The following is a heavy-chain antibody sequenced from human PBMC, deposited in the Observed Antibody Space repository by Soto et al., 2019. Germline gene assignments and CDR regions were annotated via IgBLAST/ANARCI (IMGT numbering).Heavy chain of an antibody. D-gene: IGHD6-13*01. CDR1: GFTFSSYW. Sequence: GGSLRLSCAASGFTFSSYWMSWVRQAPGKGLEWVANIKQDGSEKYYVDSVKGRFTISRDNAKNSLYLQMNSLRAEDTAVYYCARVVLGRSAAGTYYYYGMDVWGQGTTVTVSS. V-gene: IGHV3-7*05. CDR3: ARVVLGRSAAGTYYYYGMDV. CDR2: IKQDGSEK. J-gene: IGHJ6*02.